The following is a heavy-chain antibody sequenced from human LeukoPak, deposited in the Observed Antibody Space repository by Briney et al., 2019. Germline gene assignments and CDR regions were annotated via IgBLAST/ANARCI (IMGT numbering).Heavy chain of an antibody. J-gene: IGHJ4*02. CDR1: GFTFSSYA. D-gene: IGHD1-26*01. CDR2: ISGSGGST. Sequence: GGSLRLSCAASGFTFSSYAMSWVRQAPGKGLEWVPAISGSGGSTYYADSVKGRFTISRDNSKNTLYLQMNSLRAEDTAVYYCAKTRELLSAFDYWGQGTLVTVSS. V-gene: IGHV3-23*01. CDR3: AKTRELLSAFDY.